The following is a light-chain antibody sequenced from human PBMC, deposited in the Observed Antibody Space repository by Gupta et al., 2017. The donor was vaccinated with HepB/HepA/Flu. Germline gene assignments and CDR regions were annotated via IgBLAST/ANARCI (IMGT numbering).Light chain of an antibody. CDR1: QSLLHSNGYNY. V-gene: IGKV2-28*01. CDR2: LGS. CDR3: MQALQMLT. J-gene: IGKJ4*01. Sequence: DIVMTQSPLSLPVTPGEPASISCRSSQSLLHSNGYNYLDWYLQKPGQSPQLLIYLGSNRASGVPDRFSGSGSGTELTLKISRVEAEDVGVYYCMQALQMLTFGGGTKVEIK.